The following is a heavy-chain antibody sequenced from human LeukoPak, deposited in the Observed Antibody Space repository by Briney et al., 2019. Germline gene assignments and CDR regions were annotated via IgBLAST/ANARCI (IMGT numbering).Heavy chain of an antibody. Sequence: SETLSLTCTVSAGSISSYYWSWVRQPPGKGLEWVGYIYYSGSTSYNPSPKIPVTISVDTSKNQFSLKLSSVTAADTAVYDCARDLQSGPPVGWGQGTLVTVSS. CDR3: ARDLQSGPPVG. CDR2: IYYSGST. D-gene: IGHD3-16*01. V-gene: IGHV4-59*01. CDR1: AGSISSYY. J-gene: IGHJ4*02.